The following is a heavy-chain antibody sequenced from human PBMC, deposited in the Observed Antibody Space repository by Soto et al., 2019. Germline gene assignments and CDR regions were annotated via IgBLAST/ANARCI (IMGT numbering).Heavy chain of an antibody. CDR3: ARRVGARLVDRHIQNFDY. CDR2: IYHSGST. Sequence: QVQLQESGPGLVKPSGTLSLTCAVSGGSISSSKWWSWVRQPPGKGLEWIGEIYHSGSTNYNPSLKSRVTISVDKSKNQFSLKLSSVTAADTAVYYCARRVGARLVDRHIQNFDYWGQGTLVTVSS. D-gene: IGHD1-26*01. V-gene: IGHV4-4*02. CDR1: GGSISSSKW. J-gene: IGHJ4*02.